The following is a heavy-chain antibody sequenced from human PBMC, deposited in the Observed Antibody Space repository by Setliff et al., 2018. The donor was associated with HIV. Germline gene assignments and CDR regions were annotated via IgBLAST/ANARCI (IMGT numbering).Heavy chain of an antibody. D-gene: IGHD5-12*01. CDR3: ARAREMATMNYYYNYLDV. Sequence: ASVKVSCKASGYTFSSYDINWVRQATGQGLEWMGGIIPIFGTATYAQKFQGRVTITADESTNTAYMELRSLRSDDTAVYYCARAREMATMNYYYNYLDVWGKGTTVTVSS. J-gene: IGHJ6*03. CDR2: IIPIFGTA. CDR1: GYTFSSYD. V-gene: IGHV1-69*13.